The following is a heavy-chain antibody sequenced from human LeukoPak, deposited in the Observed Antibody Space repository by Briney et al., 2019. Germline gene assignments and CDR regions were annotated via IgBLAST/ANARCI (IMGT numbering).Heavy chain of an antibody. Sequence: SETLSLTCTVSGGSLSSYYWSWIRQPPGKGLEWIGYIYYSGSTNYNPSLKSRVTISVDTSKNQFSLRLSSVTAADTAVYYCARVDSSNWYEYRGYFDYWGQGTLVTVSS. V-gene: IGHV4-59*01. D-gene: IGHD6-13*01. CDR1: GGSLSSYY. CDR3: ARVDSSNWYEYRGYFDY. CDR2: IYYSGST. J-gene: IGHJ4*02.